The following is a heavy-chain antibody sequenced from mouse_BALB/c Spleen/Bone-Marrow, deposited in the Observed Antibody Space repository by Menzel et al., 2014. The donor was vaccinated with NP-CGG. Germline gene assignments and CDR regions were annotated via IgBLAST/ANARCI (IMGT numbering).Heavy chain of an antibody. CDR3: ARKGAMITHYYAMDY. Sequence: EVQLQESGGGLVQPGGSRKLSCAASGFTFSSFGMHWVRQAPEKGLEWVAYISNGSSPIYYADTVKGRFTISRDNPKNTLFLEMTGLRSEDTAMYYCARKGAMITHYYAMDYWGQGTSVTVSS. CDR2: ISNGSSPI. D-gene: IGHD2-4*01. CDR1: GFTFSSFG. V-gene: IGHV5-17*02. J-gene: IGHJ4*01.